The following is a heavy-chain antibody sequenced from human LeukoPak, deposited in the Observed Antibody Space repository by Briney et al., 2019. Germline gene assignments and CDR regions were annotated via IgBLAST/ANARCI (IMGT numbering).Heavy chain of an antibody. V-gene: IGHV3-7*01. CDR2: IKQDGSEK. CDR1: GFTFSSYW. Sequence: GSLRLSCAASGFTFSSYWMSWVRQAPGKGLEWVANIKQDGSEKYYVDSVKGRFTISRDNAKNSLYLQMNSLRAEDTAVYYCARDFSRRWLLYGASDYWGQGTLVTVSS. CDR3: ARDFSRRWLLYGASDY. J-gene: IGHJ4*02. D-gene: IGHD3-3*01.